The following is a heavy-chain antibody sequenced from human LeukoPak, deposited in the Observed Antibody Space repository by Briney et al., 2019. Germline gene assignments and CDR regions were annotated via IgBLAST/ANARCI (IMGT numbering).Heavy chain of an antibody. Sequence: SQTLSLTCAISGDSVSSNSAAWNWIRQSPSRGLEWLGRTYYKSKWYNDYAVSVKSRITINPDTSRNQFSLQLNSVTPEDTAVYYCARDEDHYFDSSGYYNWVDPWGQGTLVTVSS. CDR1: GDSVSSNSAA. CDR2: TYYKSKWYN. V-gene: IGHV6-1*01. CDR3: ARDEDHYFDSSGYYNWVDP. J-gene: IGHJ5*02. D-gene: IGHD3-22*01.